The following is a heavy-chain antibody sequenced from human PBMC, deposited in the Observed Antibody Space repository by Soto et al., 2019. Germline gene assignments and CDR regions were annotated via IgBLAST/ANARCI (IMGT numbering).Heavy chain of an antibody. CDR2: IYTSGST. V-gene: IGHV4-4*07. CDR3: ARDKDAAAGPLDAFDI. CDR1: GGSISSYY. J-gene: IGHJ3*02. D-gene: IGHD6-13*01. Sequence: QVQLQESGPGLVKPSETLSLTCTVSGGSISSYYWSWIRQPAGKGLEWIGRIYTSGSTNYNPSLKSRVTMSVDTSKNQFSLKLSSVTAADTAVYYCARDKDAAAGPLDAFDIWGQGTMVTVSS.